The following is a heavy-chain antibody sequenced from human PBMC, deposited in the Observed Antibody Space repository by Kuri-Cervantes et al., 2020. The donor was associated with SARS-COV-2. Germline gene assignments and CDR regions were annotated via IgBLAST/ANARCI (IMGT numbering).Heavy chain of an antibody. CDR2: INTNTGNP. CDR1: GYTFTSYA. Sequence: ASVKVSCKASGYTFTSYAMNWVRQAPGQGREWMGWINTNTGNPTYAQGFTGRFVFSVDTSVSTAYLQISSLKAEDTAVYFCAGGLGSYFDHWGQGTLVTVSS. D-gene: IGHD5-12*01. J-gene: IGHJ4*02. CDR3: AGGLGSYFDH. V-gene: IGHV7-4-1*02.